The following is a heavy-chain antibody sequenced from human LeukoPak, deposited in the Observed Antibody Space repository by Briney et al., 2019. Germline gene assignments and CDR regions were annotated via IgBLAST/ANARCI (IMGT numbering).Heavy chain of an antibody. CDR2: IDTAGDT. CDR1: GVIVRRYD. Sequence: GGSLRRSCAASGVIVRRYDMHWVRQATGKGLEWVSAIDTAGDTYYPGSVKGRFTISRENAKNSLYLQMNSLRAGDTAVYYCVREGAAPGRLDAFDIWGQGTLVTVSS. CDR3: VREGAAPGRLDAFDI. V-gene: IGHV3-13*01. J-gene: IGHJ3*02. D-gene: IGHD6-13*01.